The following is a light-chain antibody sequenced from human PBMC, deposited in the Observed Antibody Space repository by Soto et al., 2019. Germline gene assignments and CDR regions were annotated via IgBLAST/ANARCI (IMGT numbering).Light chain of an antibody. J-gene: IGKJ1*01. CDR2: VAS. CDR1: QGISNY. Sequence: DIQMTQSPSSLSSSVGDRVTITCRASQGISNYLAWYQQKPGKVPKLLIYVASTLQSWVPSRFSGSGSGTDFTLPISSLQPEDVATYYCQKYNSAPWTFGQGTKVEIK. V-gene: IGKV1-27*01. CDR3: QKYNSAPWT.